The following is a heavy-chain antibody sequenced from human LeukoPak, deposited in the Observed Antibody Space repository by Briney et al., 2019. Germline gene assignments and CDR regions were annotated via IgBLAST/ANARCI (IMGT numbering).Heavy chain of an antibody. CDR1: GYTFTSYG. Sequence: GASVKVSCKASGYTFTSYGISWVRQAPRQGLEWMGWISAYNGNTNYAQKLQGRVTMTTDTSTSTAYMELRSLRSDDTAVYYCATAPGHSSGWYSSAYYFDYWGQGTLVTVSS. CDR2: ISAYNGNT. V-gene: IGHV1-18*01. J-gene: IGHJ4*02. CDR3: ATAPGHSSGWYSSAYYFDY. D-gene: IGHD6-19*01.